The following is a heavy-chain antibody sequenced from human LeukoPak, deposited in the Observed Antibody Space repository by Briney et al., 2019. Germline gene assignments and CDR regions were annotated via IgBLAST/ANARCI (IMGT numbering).Heavy chain of an antibody. D-gene: IGHD6-13*01. CDR1: GFTFSSYE. CDR3: AREYSSKPYMDG. J-gene: IGHJ6*03. V-gene: IGHV3-48*03. Sequence: GGSLRLSCAASGFTFSSYEMNWVRQAPGKGLEWVSYISSSGSTIYYADSVKGRFTISRDNAKNSLYLQMNSLRAEDTAVYYCAREYSSKPYMDGLGKGTTVTGSS. CDR2: ISSSGSTI.